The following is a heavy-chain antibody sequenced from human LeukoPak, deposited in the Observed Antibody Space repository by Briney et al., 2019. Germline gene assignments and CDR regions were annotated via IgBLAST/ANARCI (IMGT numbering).Heavy chain of an antibody. J-gene: IGHJ2*01. V-gene: IGHV3-11*05. Sequence: GGSLRLTCAASGFTFSDYYMNWIRQAPGKGLEWLSYISSTSSHINYADSVKGRFTVSRDNAKNSLYLQMNSLGAEDTAVYYCARVGSWCFDLWGRGTLVTVSS. CDR3: ARVGSWCFDL. D-gene: IGHD2-2*03. CDR1: GFTFSDYY. CDR2: ISSTSSHI.